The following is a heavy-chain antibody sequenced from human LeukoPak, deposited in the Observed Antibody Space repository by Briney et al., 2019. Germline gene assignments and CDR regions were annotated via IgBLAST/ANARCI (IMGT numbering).Heavy chain of an antibody. CDR2: IYGDDET. D-gene: IGHD2-2*01. CDR3: ARQDDIVVVAYYMDV. Sequence: GGSLRLSCAASGFTITTNYMNWVRQAPGKGLEWVSVIYGDDETNYADSVKGRFTISRDNSKNSLYLQMNSLRAEDTAVYYCARQDDIVVVAYYMDVWGKGTTVTVSS. V-gene: IGHV3-66*04. J-gene: IGHJ6*03. CDR1: GFTITTNY.